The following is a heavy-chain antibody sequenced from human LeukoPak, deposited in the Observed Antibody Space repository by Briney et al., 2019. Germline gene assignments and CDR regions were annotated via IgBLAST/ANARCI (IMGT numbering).Heavy chain of an antibody. CDR2: INHSGST. V-gene: IGHV4-34*01. D-gene: IGHD3-16*02. CDR3: ARDRRGGDYVWGGYRYTRYFDY. J-gene: IGHJ4*02. Sequence: SETLSLTCAVYGGSFSGYYWSWIRQPPGKGLEWIGEINHSGSTNYNPSLKSRVTISVDTSKNQFSLKLSSVTAADTAVYYCARDRRGGDYVWGGYRYTRYFDYWGQGTLVTVSS. CDR1: GGSFSGYY.